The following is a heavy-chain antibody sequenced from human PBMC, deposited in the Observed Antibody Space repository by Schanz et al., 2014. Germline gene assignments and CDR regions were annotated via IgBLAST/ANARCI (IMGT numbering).Heavy chain of an antibody. D-gene: IGHD1-1*01. Sequence: QVQLQESGPGLMRPSETLSLTCTVAGASTRGYYWTWIRRTPQHGLQWIGYVYYSGSTSYNPSLESGVPISLDTSKNHSSQKRSSGTAADTAVYYCARHLFGTDYWGQGALVTVSS. J-gene: IGHJ4*02. V-gene: IGHV4-59*08. CDR1: GASTRGYY. CDR2: VYYSGST. CDR3: ARHLFGTDY.